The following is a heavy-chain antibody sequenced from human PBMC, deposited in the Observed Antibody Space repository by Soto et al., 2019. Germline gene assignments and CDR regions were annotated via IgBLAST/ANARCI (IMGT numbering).Heavy chain of an antibody. J-gene: IGHJ2*01. V-gene: IGHV4-59*01. D-gene: IGHD4-17*01. Sequence: QVQLQESGPGLVKPSETLSLTCTVSGGSISSYYWSWIRQPPGKGLDWIGYIYYSGSTNYNPSLKSRVTISVDTSKNQFSLKLSSVTAADTAVYYCARVNDYGDYGDLEDWYFDLWGRGTLVTVSS. CDR3: ARVNDYGDYGDLEDWYFDL. CDR2: IYYSGST. CDR1: GGSISSYY.